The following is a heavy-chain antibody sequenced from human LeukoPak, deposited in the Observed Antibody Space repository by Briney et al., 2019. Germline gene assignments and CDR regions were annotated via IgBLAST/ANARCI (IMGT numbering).Heavy chain of an antibody. CDR2: INSEGSGT. V-gene: IGHV3-74*01. CDR1: GFALTNYW. J-gene: IGHJ4*02. Sequence: GGSLRLSCVASGFALTNYWMHWVRQAPGKGLVWLSRINSEGSGTNYVDAVKGRFTISRDNAKNTLYLQMNSLRADDTAVYYCVMSGCYSYFDDWGQGTLATVSS. CDR3: VMSGCYSYFDD. D-gene: IGHD3-22*01.